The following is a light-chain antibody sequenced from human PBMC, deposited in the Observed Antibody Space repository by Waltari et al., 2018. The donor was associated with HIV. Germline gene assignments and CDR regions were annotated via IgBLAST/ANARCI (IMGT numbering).Light chain of an antibody. CDR3: QSYDSSLSGSV. Sequence: QSVLTQPPSVSGAPGQRVTISCTGSSSNIGAGYDVHWYQQLPGTAPKLLFYGNSNRPAGVPDRVPGSKSGTSASLAITGLQAEDEADYYCQSYDSSLSGSVFGGGTKLTVL. CDR2: GNS. V-gene: IGLV1-40*01. J-gene: IGLJ2*01. CDR1: SSNIGAGYD.